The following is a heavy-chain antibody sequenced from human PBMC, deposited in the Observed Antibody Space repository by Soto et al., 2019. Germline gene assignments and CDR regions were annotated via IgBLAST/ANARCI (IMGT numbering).Heavy chain of an antibody. D-gene: IGHD2-15*01. CDR2: IWYDGSNK. J-gene: IGHJ5*02. CDR3: AIAVVTATHYWFDP. CDR1: GFTFSSYG. V-gene: IGHV3-33*01. Sequence: PGGSLRLSCAASGFTFSSYGMHWVRQAPGKGLEWVAVIWYDGSNKYYADSVKGRFTISRDNSKNTLYLQMNSLRAEDTAVYYCAIAVVTATHYWFDPWGQGTLVTVSS.